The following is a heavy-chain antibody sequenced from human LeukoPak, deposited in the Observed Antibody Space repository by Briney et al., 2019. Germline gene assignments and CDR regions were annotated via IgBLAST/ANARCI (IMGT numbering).Heavy chain of an antibody. D-gene: IGHD4-17*01. CDR3: ARGDYGDYVFYYYYYMDV. J-gene: IGHJ6*03. Sequence: ASVKVSCKASGYTFTSYDINWVRQATGQGLEWMGWVNPNSGNTGYAQKFQGRVTITRNTSISTAYMELSSLRSEDTAVYYCARGDYGDYVFYYYYYMDVWGKGTTVTVSS. V-gene: IGHV1-8*03. CDR2: VNPNSGNT. CDR1: GYTFTSYD.